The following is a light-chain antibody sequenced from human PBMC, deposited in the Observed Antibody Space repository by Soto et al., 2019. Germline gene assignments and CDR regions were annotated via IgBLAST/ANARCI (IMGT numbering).Light chain of an antibody. J-gene: IGKJ1*01. CDR3: QQSGSPSGWT. Sequence: EIVMTQSPATLSVSPGERATLSCRASQSVSSKLVWYQRRPGQAPRLLIYDASTRATGIPDRFSGSGSGTDFTLTISRLEPEDFAVYYCQQSGSPSGWTFGRGTKVDIK. V-gene: IGKV3-20*01. CDR1: QSVSSK. CDR2: DAS.